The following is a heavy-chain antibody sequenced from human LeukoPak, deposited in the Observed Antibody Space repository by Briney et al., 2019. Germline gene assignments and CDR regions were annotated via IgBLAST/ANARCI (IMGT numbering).Heavy chain of an antibody. J-gene: IGHJ4*02. CDR3: AREVVVVVAARDYFDY. D-gene: IGHD2-15*01. CDR2: IYHSGST. V-gene: IGHV4-38-2*02. CDR1: GYSISSGYY. Sequence: SETLSLTCTVSGYSISSGYYWGWIRQPPGEGLEWIGSIYHSGSTYYNPSLKSRVTISVDTSKNQFSLKLSSVTAADTAVYYCAREVVVVVAARDYFDYWGQGTLVTVSS.